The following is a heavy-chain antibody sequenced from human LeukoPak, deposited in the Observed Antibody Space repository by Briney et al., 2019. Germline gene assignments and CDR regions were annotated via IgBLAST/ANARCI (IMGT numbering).Heavy chain of an antibody. CDR2: INHSGTT. D-gene: IGHD5-18*01. Sequence: PSETLSLTCAVYGGSFSGYYWSWIRQPPGKGLEWIVEINHSGTTNYNPPLKSRVTISADTSKNQFSLKLSSVTAADTAVYYCAGAGSLHTAMDTRDYGIDVWGQGTTVTVSS. CDR3: AGAGSLHTAMDTRDYGIDV. V-gene: IGHV4-34*01. CDR1: GGSFSGYY. J-gene: IGHJ6*02.